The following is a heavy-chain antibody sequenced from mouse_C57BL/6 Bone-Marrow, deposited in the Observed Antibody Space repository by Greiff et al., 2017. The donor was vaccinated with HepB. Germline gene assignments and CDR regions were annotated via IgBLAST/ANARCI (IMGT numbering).Heavy chain of an antibody. CDR3: ARGRGSRDFDY. Sequence: VQLQQPGAELVRPGSSVKLSCKASGYTFTSYWMHWVKQRPIQGLEWIGNIDPSDSETHYNQKFKDKATLTVDKSSSTAYMQLSSVTSEDSAVYYCARGRGSRDFDYWGQGTTLTVSS. J-gene: IGHJ2*01. V-gene: IGHV1-52*01. CDR1: GYTFTSYW. CDR2: IDPSDSET.